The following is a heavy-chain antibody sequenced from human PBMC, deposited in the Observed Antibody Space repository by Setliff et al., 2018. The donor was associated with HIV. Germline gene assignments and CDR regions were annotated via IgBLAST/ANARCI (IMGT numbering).Heavy chain of an antibody. CDR1: ASSISSDYC. CDR2: THHSGST. CDR3: ARTKADGYNGVFDS. J-gene: IGHJ4*02. Sequence: SETLSLTCAVSASSISSDYCWGWIRQPPGKGLEWIGSTHHSGSTYYNPSLKSRVTISVDTSKNQFSLKLSSVTPADTAVYYCARTKADGYNGVFDSWGQGTLVTVSS. V-gene: IGHV4-38-2*01. D-gene: IGHD5-12*01.